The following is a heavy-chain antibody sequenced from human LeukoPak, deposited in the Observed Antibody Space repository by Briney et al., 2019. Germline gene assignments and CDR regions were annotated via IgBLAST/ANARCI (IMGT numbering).Heavy chain of an antibody. CDR3: ARGGGRDLCSGGSCYWD. J-gene: IGHJ4*02. D-gene: IGHD2-15*01. CDR2: IYHSGST. Sequence: SETLSLTCAVSGGSISSGGYSWSWIRQPPGKGLERIGYIYHSGSTYYNPSLKSRVTISVDRSKNQFSLKLSSVTAADTAVYYCARGGGRDLCSGGSCYWDWGQGTLVTVSS. CDR1: GGSISSGGYS. V-gene: IGHV4-30-2*01.